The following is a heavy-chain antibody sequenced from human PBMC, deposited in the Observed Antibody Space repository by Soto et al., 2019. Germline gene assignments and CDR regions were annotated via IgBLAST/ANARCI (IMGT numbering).Heavy chain of an antibody. CDR3: AREDSVTTRYYYYYYYLDV. J-gene: IGHJ6*03. CDR1: GYTFTSYA. CDR2: INAGNGNT. D-gene: IGHD4-17*01. Sequence: QVQLVQSGAEVKKPGASVKVSCKASGYTFTSYAMHWVRQAPGQRLEWMGWINAGNGNTKYSQKFQCRVTITRDTSASTAHMELSSLRSEDTAVYYCAREDSVTTRYYYYYYYLDVWGKGTTVTVSS. V-gene: IGHV1-3*01.